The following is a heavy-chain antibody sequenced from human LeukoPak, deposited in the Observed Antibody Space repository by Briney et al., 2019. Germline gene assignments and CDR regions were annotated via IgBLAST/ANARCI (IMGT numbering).Heavy chain of an antibody. CDR2: ISSSGSTI. CDR1: GFTFSSYA. D-gene: IGHD3-10*02. Sequence: GGSLRLSCAASGFTFSSYAMYWVRQAPGKGLEWVSYISSSGSTIYYADSVKGRFTISRDNAKNSLYLQMNSLRAEDTAVYYCAELGITMIGGVWGKGTTVTISS. CDR3: AELGITMIGGV. J-gene: IGHJ6*04. V-gene: IGHV3-48*03.